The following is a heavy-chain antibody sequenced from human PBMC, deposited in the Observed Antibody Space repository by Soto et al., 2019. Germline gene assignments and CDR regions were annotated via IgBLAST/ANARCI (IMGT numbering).Heavy chain of an antibody. V-gene: IGHV3-23*01. CDR1: GFSFVNYA. Sequence: PGGSLRLSCVASGFSFVNYAMNWVRQAPGKGLEWVSGLSGSGTSTYYADSVKGRFTISRDNSRDTLFLQMNSLTADDTAVYYCAKATTNGGWFNPFDSWGQGALVTVPS. J-gene: IGHJ4*02. CDR2: LSGSGTST. CDR3: AKATTNGGWFNPFDS. D-gene: IGHD6-19*01.